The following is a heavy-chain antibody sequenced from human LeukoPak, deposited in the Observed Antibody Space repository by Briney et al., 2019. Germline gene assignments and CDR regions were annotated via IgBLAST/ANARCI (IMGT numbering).Heavy chain of an antibody. V-gene: IGHV3-64*01. CDR1: GFTFSTYA. CDR2: ISTNGDGT. J-gene: IGHJ4*02. Sequence: GGSLRLSCAAFGFTFSTYAMHWVRQGPGKRLEYVAAISTNGDGTYYANSVRGRFTISRDNSKNTLYLQMGSLRAEDMAVYYCARYSGSCYNSWGQGTLVTVSS. CDR3: ARYSGSCYNS. D-gene: IGHD2-15*01.